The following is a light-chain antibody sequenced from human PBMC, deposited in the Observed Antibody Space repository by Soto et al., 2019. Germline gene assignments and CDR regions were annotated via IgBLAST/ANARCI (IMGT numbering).Light chain of an antibody. CDR3: SSYTTSSLDV. CDR2: DVS. J-gene: IGLJ1*01. CDR1: SSDVGGYNY. V-gene: IGLV2-14*01. Sequence: QSALTQPASVSGSPGQSITISCSGTSSDVGGYNYVSWYQQHPGKAPKLMIYDVSYRPSGISNRFSGSKSDNTASLTISGLQAEDVADYYCSSYTTSSLDVFGSGTKLTVL.